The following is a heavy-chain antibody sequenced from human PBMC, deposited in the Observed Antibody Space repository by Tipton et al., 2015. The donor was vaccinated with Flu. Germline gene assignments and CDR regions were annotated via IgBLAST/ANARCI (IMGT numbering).Heavy chain of an antibody. CDR3: SGTQGTCDV. J-gene: IGHJ3*01. V-gene: IGHV3-53*01. Sequence: QLVQSGGGLIQPGGSLRLSCAASGFNVSSNYMSWVRQAPGKGLGWVSVIYSGGSTYYADAVKGRFTISRDHPKNRLYLQMNSLRAEDTAVYYCSGTQGTCDVCGQGTMVTVSS. CDR1: GFNVSSNY. D-gene: IGHD1-26*01. CDR2: IYSGGST.